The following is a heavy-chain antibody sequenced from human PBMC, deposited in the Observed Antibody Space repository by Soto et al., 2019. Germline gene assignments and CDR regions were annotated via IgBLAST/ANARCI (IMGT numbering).Heavy chain of an antibody. CDR3: ARHPQRITIAAN. CDR1: GGSISSSSYY. D-gene: IGHD3-3*01. Sequence: QLQLQESGPGLVKPSETLSLTCTVSGGSISSSSYYWGWIRQPPGKGLEWIGSIYYSGSTYYNPSLKSRVTISVDTSKNQFALKLSSVTAADTAVSYCARHPQRITIAANWGQGTLVTVSS. J-gene: IGHJ4*02. CDR2: IYYSGST. V-gene: IGHV4-39*01.